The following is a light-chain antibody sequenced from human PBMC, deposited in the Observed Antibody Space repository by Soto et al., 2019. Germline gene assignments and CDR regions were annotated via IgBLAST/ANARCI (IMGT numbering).Light chain of an antibody. Sequence: EVVMTQSPATLSVSPGEGVTLSCRASQGIGDTLAWYQHKPGQTPRLLIYDTSTRATGVPARFSGSRSGPDFTLTISSLEPEDFAVYYCQQGTNWPPGLTFGGGTKVDIK. J-gene: IGKJ4*01. CDR3: QQGTNWPPGLT. V-gene: IGKV3-11*01. CDR1: QGIGDT. CDR2: DTS.